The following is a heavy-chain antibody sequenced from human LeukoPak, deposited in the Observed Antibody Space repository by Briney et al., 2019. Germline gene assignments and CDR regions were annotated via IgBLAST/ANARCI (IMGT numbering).Heavy chain of an antibody. CDR1: GFTFSAYS. V-gene: IGHV3-21*03. CDR3: ARDSRQWVEQLPYGWFDP. Sequence: GGSLRLSCAASGFTFSAYSMNWVRQPPGKGLEWVSYINSSGSYIYYADSVKGRFTISRDNAKNSLYLQLDSLRAEDTAVYYCARDSRQWVEQLPYGWFDPWGQGTLVAVSP. CDR2: INSSGSYI. J-gene: IGHJ5*01. D-gene: IGHD1-26*01.